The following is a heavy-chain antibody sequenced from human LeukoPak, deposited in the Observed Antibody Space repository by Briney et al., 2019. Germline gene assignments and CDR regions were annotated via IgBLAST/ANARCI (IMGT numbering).Heavy chain of an antibody. Sequence: GASVKVSCTASGYTFTGYYMHWVRQAPGQGLEWMGWINPNCGGTNSAQKFQGSVTMTRETSISTVYMELSRLRSGDTAVYYCARVPFYYGSGIWPGGAFDIWGQGTMVTVSS. CDR2: INPNCGGT. CDR1: GYTFTGYY. D-gene: IGHD3-10*01. V-gene: IGHV1-2*02. CDR3: ARVPFYYGSGIWPGGAFDI. J-gene: IGHJ3*02.